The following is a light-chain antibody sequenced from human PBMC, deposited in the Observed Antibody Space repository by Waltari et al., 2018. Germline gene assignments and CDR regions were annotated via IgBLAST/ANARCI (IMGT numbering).Light chain of an antibody. Sequence: SHELTQPPSVSVSPGQTARIPCSGDALPTKYIYWYQQKSGQAPVMLIYKDNKRPSGIPERFSGSSSGTLATLTVSGAVVEDEGDYYCYSTDSSSFPLFGGGTRLTVL. V-gene: IGLV3-10*01. CDR1: ALPTKY. CDR3: YSTDSSSFPL. J-gene: IGLJ3*02. CDR2: KDN.